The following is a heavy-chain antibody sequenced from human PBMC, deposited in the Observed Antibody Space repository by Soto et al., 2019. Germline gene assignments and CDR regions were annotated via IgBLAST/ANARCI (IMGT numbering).Heavy chain of an antibody. CDR1: GGSINSNNYY. CDR2: IYYSGTT. D-gene: IGHD1-26*01. V-gene: IGHV4-39*01. J-gene: IGHJ4*02. CDR3: ARHRLLTPPVY. Sequence: SETLSLTCTVSGGSINSNNYYWGWIRQPPRKGLEWIGSIYYSGTTYYNPSLKNRLTISVDTSKNQYSLKLSSVTAADTAVYYCARHRLLTPPVYWGQGSLVTVSS.